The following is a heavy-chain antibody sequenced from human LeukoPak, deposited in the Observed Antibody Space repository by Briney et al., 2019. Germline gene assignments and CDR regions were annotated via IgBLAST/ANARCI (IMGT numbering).Heavy chain of an antibody. J-gene: IGHJ4*02. CDR2: IKQDGSEK. D-gene: IGHD6-19*01. CDR3: ARDVDSSGWYMAYYFDY. CDR1: GFTFSSYW. Sequence: GGSLRPSCAASGFTFSSYWMSWVRQAPGKGLEWVANIKQDGSEKYYVDSVKGRFTISRDNAKNSLYLQMNSLRAEDTAVYYCARDVDSSGWYMAYYFDYWGQGTLVTASS. V-gene: IGHV3-7*01.